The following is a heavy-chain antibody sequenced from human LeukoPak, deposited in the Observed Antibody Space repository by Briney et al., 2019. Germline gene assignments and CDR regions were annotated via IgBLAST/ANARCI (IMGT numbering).Heavy chain of an antibody. D-gene: IGHD3-10*01. V-gene: IGHV3-30*03. CDR3: ARDSGAGRGRFAFDI. Sequence: GGSLRLSCAASGFTFSSCGMHWVRQAPGKGLEWVAVISYDGSNKYYADSVKGRFTISRDNSKNTLYLQMNSLRAEDTAVYYCARDSGAGRGRFAFDIWGQGTMVTVSS. J-gene: IGHJ3*02. CDR1: GFTFSSCG. CDR2: ISYDGSNK.